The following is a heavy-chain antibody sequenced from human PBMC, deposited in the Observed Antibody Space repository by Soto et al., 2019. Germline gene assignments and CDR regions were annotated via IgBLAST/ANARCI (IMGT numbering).Heavy chain of an antibody. CDR3: ARLDTRSPWFGEPRVDWFDP. D-gene: IGHD3-10*01. V-gene: IGHV4-30-2*01. CDR2: IYHSGST. J-gene: IGHJ5*02. Sequence: PSETLSLTCAVSGGSISSGGYSWSWIRQPPGKGLEWIGYIYHSGSTYYNPSLKSRVTISVDRSKNQFSLKLSSVTAADTAVYYCARLDTRSPWFGEPRVDWFDPWGQGTLVTVSS. CDR1: GGSISSGGYS.